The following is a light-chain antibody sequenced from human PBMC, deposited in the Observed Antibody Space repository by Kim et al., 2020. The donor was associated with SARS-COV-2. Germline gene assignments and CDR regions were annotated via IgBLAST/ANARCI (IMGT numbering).Light chain of an antibody. J-gene: IGLJ1*01. CDR1: SIASKS. V-gene: IGLV3-21*04. Sequence: APEETAWITCGGDSIASKSVHWYQQKPGQATVPVIFYDSDRPSGIPERFSGSNSGNTATLTISGVEAGDEADYYCQVWDSGSDHYVFGTGTKVTVL. CDR3: QVWDSGSDHYV. CDR2: YDS.